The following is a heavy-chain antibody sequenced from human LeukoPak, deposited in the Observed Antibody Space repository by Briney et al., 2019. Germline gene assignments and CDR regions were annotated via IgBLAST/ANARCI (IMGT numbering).Heavy chain of an antibody. CDR1: GGSISSYY. J-gene: IGHJ4*02. D-gene: IGHD5-24*01. CDR2: IYYSGST. Sequence: PSETLSLTCTVSGGSISSYYWSWIRQPPGKGLEWIGYIYYSGSTNYNPSLKSRVTISVDTSKNQFSLKLSSVTAADTAVYYCARDLVGDGYAYFDYWGQGTLVTVSP. V-gene: IGHV4-59*01. CDR3: ARDLVGDGYAYFDY.